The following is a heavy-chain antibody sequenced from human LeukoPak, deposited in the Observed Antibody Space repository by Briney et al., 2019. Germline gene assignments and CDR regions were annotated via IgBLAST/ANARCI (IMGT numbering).Heavy chain of an antibody. CDR2: IYYTGST. J-gene: IGHJ6*03. Sequence: SETLSLTSTVSGGSICSSSYYWGWIRQPPGKGLEWIGSIYYTGSTYYNPSRKTRATLSVDTSKIHFSLKLRSVTAADTAEDYCAREYYGSGSFSDDCYYHYMLVWGKGTTGSVSS. CDR1: GGSICSSSYY. D-gene: IGHD3-10*01. V-gene: IGHV4-39*07. CDR3: AREYYGSGSFSDDCYYHYMLV.